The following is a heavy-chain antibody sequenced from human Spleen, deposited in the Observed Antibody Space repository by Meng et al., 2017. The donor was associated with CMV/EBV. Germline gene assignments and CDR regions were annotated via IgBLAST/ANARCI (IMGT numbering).Heavy chain of an antibody. V-gene: IGHV1-2*02. D-gene: IGHD3-22*01. CDR1: FTDYF. J-gene: IGHJ4*02. CDR2: INPNNGDT. Sequence: FTDYFIHWVRQAPGHGLEWMGWINPNNGDTNYAQKFQGRVTITRNTSISAAYMELSSLRSDDTAVYYCARGHRIQYYYDSSGYYNYWGQGTLVTVSS. CDR3: ARGHRIQYYYDSSGYYNY.